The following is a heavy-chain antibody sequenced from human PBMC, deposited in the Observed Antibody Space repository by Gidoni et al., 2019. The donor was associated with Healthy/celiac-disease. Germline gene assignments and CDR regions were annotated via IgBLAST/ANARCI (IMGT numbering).Heavy chain of an antibody. CDR1: GYTFTGYY. D-gene: IGHD6-13*01. CDR2: INPNSGGT. CDR3: ARDSIAAAGTGDAFDI. V-gene: IGHV1-2*04. Sequence: PCQASGYTFTGYYMHWVRQAPGQGLEWMGWINPNSGGTNYAQKFQGWVTRTRDTSISTAYMELSRLRSDDTAVYYCARDSIAAAGTGDAFDIWGQGTMVTVSS. J-gene: IGHJ3*02.